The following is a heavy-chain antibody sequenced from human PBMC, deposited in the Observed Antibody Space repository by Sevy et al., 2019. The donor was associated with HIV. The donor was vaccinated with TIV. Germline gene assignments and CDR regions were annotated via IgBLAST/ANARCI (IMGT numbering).Heavy chain of an antibody. CDR1: RFTFSDYY. Sequence: GGSLRLSCAASRFTFSDYYMSWIRQAPGKGLEWVAVISYDGSNKYYADSVKGRFTISRDNSKNTLYLQMNSLRAEDTAVYYCAREALTTGIIDYWGQGTLVTVSS. D-gene: IGHD3-3*02. V-gene: IGHV3-30-3*01. CDR2: ISYDGSNK. CDR3: AREALTTGIIDY. J-gene: IGHJ4*02.